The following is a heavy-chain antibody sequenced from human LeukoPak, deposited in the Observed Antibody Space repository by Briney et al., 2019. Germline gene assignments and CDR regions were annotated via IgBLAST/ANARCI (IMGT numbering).Heavy chain of an antibody. CDR1: EFSFSTNW. D-gene: IGHD2-2*01. J-gene: IGHJ4*02. CDR3: ANVPRSTVSY. Sequence: PGGSLRLSCAASEFSFSTNWMHWVRQTPGKGLEWVAELNEDGSVKYYVVSVKGRFTISRDNAKSLLFLQMYNLRTEDTGVYFCANVPRSTVSYWGRGTLVTVSS. V-gene: IGHV3-7*01. CDR2: LNEDGSVK.